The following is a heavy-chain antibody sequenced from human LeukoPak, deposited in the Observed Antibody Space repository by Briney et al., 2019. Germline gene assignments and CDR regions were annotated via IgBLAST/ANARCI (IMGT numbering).Heavy chain of an antibody. Sequence: ASVKLSCKASGYTFTGYYMHWVRQAPGQGLEWMGWINPNSGGTNYAQKFQGRVTMTRDTSISTAYMELSRLRSDDTAVYYCARVAWPYYYGSGSYKDWFDPWGQGTLVTVSS. CDR2: INPNSGGT. V-gene: IGHV1-2*02. D-gene: IGHD3-10*01. CDR3: ARVAWPYYYGSGSYKDWFDP. J-gene: IGHJ5*02. CDR1: GYTFTGYY.